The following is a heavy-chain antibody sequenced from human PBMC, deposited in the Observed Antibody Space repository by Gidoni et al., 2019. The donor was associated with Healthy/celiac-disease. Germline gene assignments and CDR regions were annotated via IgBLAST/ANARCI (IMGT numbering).Heavy chain of an antibody. CDR1: GFTFSSYG. D-gene: IGHD1-7*01. V-gene: IGHV3-30*03. J-gene: IGHJ4*02. CDR3: AALGTGTTVVDY. Sequence: QVQLVESGGGVVQPGRSLRLSCAASGFTFSSYGMHWVRQAPGKGLEWVAVISYDGSNKYYADSVKGRFTISRDNSKNTLYLQMNSLRAEDTAVYYCAALGTGTTVVDYWGQGTLVTVSS. CDR2: ISYDGSNK.